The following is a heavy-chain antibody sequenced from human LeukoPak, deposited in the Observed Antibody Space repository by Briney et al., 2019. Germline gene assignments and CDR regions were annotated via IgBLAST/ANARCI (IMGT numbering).Heavy chain of an antibody. J-gene: IGHJ4*02. CDR2: IKQDESEK. Sequence: GGSLRLSCAASGFTFSNYWMSWVRQAPGKGLEWVANIKQDESEKYYVDSVKGRFTISRDNSKNTLYLQMNSLRAEDTAVYYCARELRGCSSTSCSFDYWGQGTLVTVSS. V-gene: IGHV3-7*01. D-gene: IGHD2-2*01. CDR1: GFTFSNYW. CDR3: ARELRGCSSTSCSFDY.